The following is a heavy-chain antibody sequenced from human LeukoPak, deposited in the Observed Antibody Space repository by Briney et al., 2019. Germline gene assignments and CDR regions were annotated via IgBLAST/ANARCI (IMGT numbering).Heavy chain of an antibody. Sequence: GGSLRLSCAASGFTFSSYWMHWVRQAPGKGLVWVSRINADGGTTGYADSVKGRFTISRDNAKNTMYLEMNSLRAEDTAVYYCAPDATPSGSPHYGGQGPLVPVS. D-gene: IGHD1-26*01. J-gene: IGHJ4*02. CDR1: GFTFSSYW. V-gene: IGHV3-74*01. CDR2: INADGGTT. CDR3: APDATPSGSPHY.